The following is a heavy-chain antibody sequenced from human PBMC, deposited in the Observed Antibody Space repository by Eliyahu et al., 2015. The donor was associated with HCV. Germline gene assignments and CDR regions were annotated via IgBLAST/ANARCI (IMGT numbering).Heavy chain of an antibody. Sequence: QVQLVESGGGVVQPGMSLKLSCVASGFTFGSYGMHWVRQAPGKGLEWVASLWFDGTYRRYAHSVKDRFTISRDNSKNTLYLQISSLRAEDTAVYYCARERSYLVDYWGQGTLVTVSS. CDR3: ARERSYLVDY. D-gene: IGHD2-8*01. CDR1: GFTFGSYG. J-gene: IGHJ4*02. CDR2: LWFDGTYR. V-gene: IGHV3-33*01.